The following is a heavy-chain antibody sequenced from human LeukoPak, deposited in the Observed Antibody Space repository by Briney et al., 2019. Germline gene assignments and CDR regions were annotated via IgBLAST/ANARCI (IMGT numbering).Heavy chain of an antibody. Sequence: GESLKISCKGSGYRFTNYWIGWVRQMPGKGLEWMGIIYPGDSDARYSPSFQGQVTISVDKSISTAYLEWSSLKASDTAMYYCTRRGGFGELLGCLDPWGQGTLVTVSS. V-gene: IGHV5-51*01. CDR3: TRRGGFGELLGCLDP. CDR2: IYPGDSDA. J-gene: IGHJ5*02. CDR1: GYRFTNYW. D-gene: IGHD3-10*01.